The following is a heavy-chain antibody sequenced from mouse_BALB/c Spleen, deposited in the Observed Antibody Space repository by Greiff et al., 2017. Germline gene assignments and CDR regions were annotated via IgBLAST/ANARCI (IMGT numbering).Heavy chain of an antibody. CDR2: ISNVAYSI. J-gene: IGHJ2*01. Sequence: EVKVVESGGGLVQPGGSRKLSCAASGFTFSDYGMAWVRQAPGKGPEWVAFISNVAYSIYYADTVTGRFTISRENAKNTLYLEMSSLRSEDTAMYYCAREGYDYDLDYWGQGTTLTVSS. D-gene: IGHD2-4*01. CDR3: AREGYDYDLDY. V-gene: IGHV5-15*02. CDR1: GFTFSDYG.